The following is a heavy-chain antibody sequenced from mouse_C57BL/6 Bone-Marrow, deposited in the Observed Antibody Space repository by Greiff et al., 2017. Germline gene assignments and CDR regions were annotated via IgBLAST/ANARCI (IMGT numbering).Heavy chain of an antibody. CDR2: IYPGDGDT. V-gene: IGHV1-82*01. CDR1: GYAFSSSW. J-gene: IGHJ2*01. Sequence: QVQLQQSGPELVKPGASVKISCKASGYAFSSSWMNWVKQRPGKGLEWIGRIYPGDGDTNYNGKFKGKATLTADKSSSTAYMQPSSLTSEDSAVYFCASPSNYWGQGTTLTVSS. CDR3: ASPSNY.